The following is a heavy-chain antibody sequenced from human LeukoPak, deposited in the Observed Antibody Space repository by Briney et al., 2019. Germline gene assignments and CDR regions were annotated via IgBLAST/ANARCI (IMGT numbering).Heavy chain of an antibody. Sequence: PSETLSLTCTVSGGSISSGDYYWSWIRQPPGKGLEWIGYIYYSGSTYYNPSLKSRVTISVDTSKNQFSLKLSSVTAADTAVYYCARYSSGWYSRIDYWGQGTLVTVSS. V-gene: IGHV4-30-4*01. CDR1: GGSISSGDYY. J-gene: IGHJ4*02. D-gene: IGHD6-19*01. CDR3: ARYSSGWYSRIDY. CDR2: IYYSGST.